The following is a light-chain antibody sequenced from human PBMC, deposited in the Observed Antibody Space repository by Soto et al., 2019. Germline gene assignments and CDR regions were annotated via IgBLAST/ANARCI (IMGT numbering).Light chain of an antibody. J-gene: IGKJ2*01. Sequence: ESVMTQSPATLSVSPGERATLSCRASQSVTSNLAWYQQKPGQPPRLLVYGASTRATAIPDRFSGSGSESGTEFTLTISSLQSEDFAVYYCQQYNDWPYTFGQGTKLEIK. CDR3: QQYNDWPYT. V-gene: IGKV3-15*01. CDR1: QSVTSN. CDR2: GAS.